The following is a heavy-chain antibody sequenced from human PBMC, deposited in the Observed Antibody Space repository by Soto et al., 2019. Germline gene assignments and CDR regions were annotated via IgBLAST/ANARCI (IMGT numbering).Heavy chain of an antibody. CDR2: IYTSASI. CDR1: GADINTYS. D-gene: IGHD6-19*01. Sequence: KSSETLSLTCSVSGADINTYSWTWIRQPAGKGLEWIGRIYTSASINYNPSLKARVTLSVDTSTNQVSLRLASVTAADTAIYYCARDRKAGYNFDYGMDAWGQGTTVTVSS. J-gene: IGHJ6*02. V-gene: IGHV4-4*07. CDR3: ARDRKAGYNFDYGMDA.